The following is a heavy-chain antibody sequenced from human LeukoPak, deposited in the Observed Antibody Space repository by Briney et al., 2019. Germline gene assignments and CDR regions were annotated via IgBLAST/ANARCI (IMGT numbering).Heavy chain of an antibody. CDR1: GFTVITND. CDR3: ARGVEPLAANTLAY. J-gene: IGHJ4*02. V-gene: IGHV3-53*01. Sequence: GGSLRLSCAAYGFTVITNDMTWVRQAPGKGLEWASVLYSDGNTKYADSVQGRFTISRDNSKNTLYLEMNSLSPDDTAVYYCARGVEPLAANTLAYWGQGTLVTVSS. CDR2: LYSDGNT. D-gene: IGHD1-14*01.